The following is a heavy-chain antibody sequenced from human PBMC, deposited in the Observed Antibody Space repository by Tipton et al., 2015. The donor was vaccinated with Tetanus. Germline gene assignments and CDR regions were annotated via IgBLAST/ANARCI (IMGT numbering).Heavy chain of an antibody. J-gene: IGHJ4*02. V-gene: IGHV1-3*01. CDR3: ARDGAYYDFWSGYYTGADY. CDR1: GYTFTSYA. D-gene: IGHD3-3*01. CDR2: INAGHGNT. Sequence: QLVQSGAEVKKPGASVKVSCKASGYTFTSYAMHWVRQAPGQRLEWMGWINAGHGNTKYSQKFQGRVTITRDTSASTAYMELSSLRSEDTAVYYCARDGAYYDFWSGYYTGADYWGQGTLVTVSS.